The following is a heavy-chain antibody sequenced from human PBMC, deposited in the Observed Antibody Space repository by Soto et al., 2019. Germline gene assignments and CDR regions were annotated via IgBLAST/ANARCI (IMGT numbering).Heavy chain of an antibody. J-gene: IGHJ4*01. Sequence: GGSLRLSCAASGFTFNSYPLHWVRQAPGQGLEWVAIIARDGIEKHYADFVKGRFTISRDNSKNTLYLQMSSLRDEDTAMYFCAREEIAAYFKNWGRGTLVTVSS. CDR1: GFTFNSYP. D-gene: IGHD2-15*01. V-gene: IGHV3-30-3*01. CDR3: AREEIAAYFKN. CDR2: IARDGIEK.